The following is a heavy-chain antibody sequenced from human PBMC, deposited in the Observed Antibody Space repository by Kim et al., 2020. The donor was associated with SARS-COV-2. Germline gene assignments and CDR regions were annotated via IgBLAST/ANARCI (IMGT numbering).Heavy chain of an antibody. Sequence: GGSLRLSCAASGFTFSSYAMSWVRQAPGKGLEWVSAISGSGGSTYYADSVKGRFTISRDNSKNTLYLQMNSLRAEDTAVYYCAKDKELWQQLVFYYYYYYGMDVWGQGTTVTVSS. D-gene: IGHD6-13*01. J-gene: IGHJ6*02. CDR3: AKDKELWQQLVFYYYYYYGMDV. CDR1: GFTFSSYA. V-gene: IGHV3-23*01. CDR2: ISGSGGST.